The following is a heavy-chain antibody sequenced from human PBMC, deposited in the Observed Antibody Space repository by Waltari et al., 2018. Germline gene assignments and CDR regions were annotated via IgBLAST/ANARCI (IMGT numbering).Heavy chain of an antibody. D-gene: IGHD3-10*01. Sequence: QVQLQESGPGLVKPSQTLSLTCTVSGGSVGSGGYSWSWLRQPPGQGLEWIGNIYSRGSAYYNPSLERRVTLSMDTAKNQFSLNMNSGTGADTAVYYCARRGTAGFGGLIGSWFGPWGQGTLVAVSS. CDR1: GGSVGSGGYS. CDR3: ARRGTAGFGGLIGSWFGP. CDR2: IYSRGSA. J-gene: IGHJ5*02. V-gene: IGHV4-30-4*07.